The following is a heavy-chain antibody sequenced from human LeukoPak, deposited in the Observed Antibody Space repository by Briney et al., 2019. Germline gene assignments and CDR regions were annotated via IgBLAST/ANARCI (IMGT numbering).Heavy chain of an antibody. CDR1: GYTFTNYG. V-gene: IGHV1-18*04. CDR3: ARGGSNWNYRYYFED. D-gene: IGHD1-7*01. Sequence: ASVKVSCKASGYTFTNYGINWVRQAPGQGLEWMGWISSKSGTTNYAPKVQDRVTLTRDTSTSITYMELRSLTSDDTAVYFCARGGSNWNYRYYFEDWGQGTLVTVSS. J-gene: IGHJ4*02. CDR2: ISSKSGTT.